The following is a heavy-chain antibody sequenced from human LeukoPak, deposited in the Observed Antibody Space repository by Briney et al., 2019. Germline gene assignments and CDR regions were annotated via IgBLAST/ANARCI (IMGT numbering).Heavy chain of an antibody. D-gene: IGHD6-19*01. CDR3: ARLAPLAVAGIYYYYYMDV. Sequence: ASVKVSCKASGYTFTSYGISWVRQAPGQGLEWMGWISAYNGNTNYAQKLQGRVTMTTDTSTSTAYMELRSLRSDDTAVYYCARLAPLAVAGIYYYYYMDVWGKGTTVTVSS. CDR1: GYTFTSYG. J-gene: IGHJ6*03. V-gene: IGHV1-18*01. CDR2: ISAYNGNT.